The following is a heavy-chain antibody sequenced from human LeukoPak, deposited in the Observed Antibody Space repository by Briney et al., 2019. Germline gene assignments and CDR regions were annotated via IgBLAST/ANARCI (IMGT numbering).Heavy chain of an antibody. CDR3: AREDGRGYYYYMDV. CDR1: GFTFSSYD. V-gene: IGHV3-30*03. J-gene: IGHJ6*03. Sequence: GGSLRLSCAASGFTFSSYDIHWVRQAPGKGLEWVAVISYDGSNEYYADSVKGRFTISRDNSKNTLYLQMNSLRAEDTAVYYCAREDGRGYYYYMDVWGKGTTVTVSS. CDR2: ISYDGSNE. D-gene: IGHD1-26*01.